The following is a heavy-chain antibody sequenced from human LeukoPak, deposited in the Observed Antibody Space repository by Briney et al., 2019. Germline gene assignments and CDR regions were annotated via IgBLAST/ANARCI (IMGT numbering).Heavy chain of an antibody. V-gene: IGHV1-2*02. Sequence: ASVKVSCKASGYTFTDYYIHWVRQAPAQGLEWMGWINPVSGDTIYAQKFQGRVTLTRDTSISTAYMELNRVRSNDVAMYFCARAAGYNYFLIASWGPGTLVTVSS. J-gene: IGHJ5*02. D-gene: IGHD5-24*01. CDR3: ARAAGYNYFLIAS. CDR1: GYTFTDYY. CDR2: INPVSGDT.